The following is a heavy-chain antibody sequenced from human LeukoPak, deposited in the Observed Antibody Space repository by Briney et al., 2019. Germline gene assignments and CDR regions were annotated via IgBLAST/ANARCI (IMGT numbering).Heavy chain of an antibody. V-gene: IGHV4-39*07. D-gene: IGHD1-26*01. J-gene: IGHJ3*02. CDR3: ARDEMGATDDAFDI. Sequence: SETLSLTCTVSGGSIGSGTYYWGWIRQSPGKGLEWIGSIYHSGSTYYNPSLKSRVTISVDTSKNQFSLKLSSVTAADTAVYYCARDEMGATDDAFDIWGQGTMVTVSS. CDR1: GGSIGSGTYY. CDR2: IYHSGST.